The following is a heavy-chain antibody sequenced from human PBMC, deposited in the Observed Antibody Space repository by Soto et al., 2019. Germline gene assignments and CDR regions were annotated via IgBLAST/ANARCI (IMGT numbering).Heavy chain of an antibody. CDR3: ARTFLEWFYGMDV. CDR2: IWYDGGTK. J-gene: IGHJ6*02. CDR1: GFTFSSYA. Sequence: GGSLRLSCAVSGFTFSSYAMSWVRQAPGKGLEWVAVIWYDGGTKYFADAVKGRFTISRDNSKNTLYLQMNSLRAEDTAVYYCARTFLEWFYGMDVWGQGTTVTVSS. D-gene: IGHD3-3*02. V-gene: IGHV3-33*08.